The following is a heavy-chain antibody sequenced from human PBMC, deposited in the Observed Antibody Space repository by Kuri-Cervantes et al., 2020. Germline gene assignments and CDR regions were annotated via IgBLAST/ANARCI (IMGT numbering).Heavy chain of an antibody. J-gene: IGHJ5*02. Sequence: LSLTCAASGFTFSDYYMSWIRQAPGKGLEWVSYISSSSSTIYYADSVKGRFTISRDNAKNSLYLQMNSLRDEDTAVYYCARGMVLLWFGELTGNWFDPWGQGTLVTVSS. CDR1: GFTFSDYY. D-gene: IGHD3-10*01. CDR3: ARGMVLLWFGELTGNWFDP. CDR2: ISSSSSTI. V-gene: IGHV3-11*04.